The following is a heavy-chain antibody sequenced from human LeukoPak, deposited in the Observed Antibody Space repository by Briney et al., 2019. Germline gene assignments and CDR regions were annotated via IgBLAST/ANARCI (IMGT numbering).Heavy chain of an antibody. D-gene: IGHD6-19*01. CDR3: ARPAEQWXVXXAFDI. Sequence: GGSLRLSCAASGFTFSSYAMHWVRQAPGKGLEWVXXISXDGXXKYYADSVKGRFTISRDNSKNTLYLQMNSLRAEDTAVYYCARPAEQWXVXXAFDIWGQGTMVTVSS. CDR1: GFTFSSYA. J-gene: IGHJ3*02. CDR2: ISXDGXXK. V-gene: IGHV3-30-3*01.